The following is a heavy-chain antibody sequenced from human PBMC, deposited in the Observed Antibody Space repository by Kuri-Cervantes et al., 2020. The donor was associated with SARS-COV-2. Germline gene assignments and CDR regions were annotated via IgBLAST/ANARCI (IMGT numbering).Heavy chain of an antibody. CDR3: VNGYYYYMDV. CDR2: FYYGGST. CDR1: GGSISGSSYY. Sequence: SETLSLTCTVSGGSISGSSYYWGWIRRPPGKGLEWIGTFYYGGSTSYNPSLKSRVTISVDTSKNQFSLRLSSVTAADTAVYYCVNGYYYYMDVWGKGTTVTVSS. V-gene: IGHV4-39*07. J-gene: IGHJ6*03.